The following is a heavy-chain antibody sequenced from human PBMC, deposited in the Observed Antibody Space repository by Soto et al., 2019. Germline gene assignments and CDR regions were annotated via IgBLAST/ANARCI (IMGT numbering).Heavy chain of an antibody. V-gene: IGHV3-23*01. CDR1: GFTFSSYA. Sequence: QTGGSLRLSCEASGFTFSSYAMSWVRQPPGKGLEWVSAISGSGGSTYYADSVKGRFTISRDNSKNTLYLQMNSLRAEDTAVYYCAKSDSGDFDYWGQGTLVTVSS. CDR2: ISGSGGST. CDR3: AKSDSGDFDY. J-gene: IGHJ4*02. D-gene: IGHD6-25*01.